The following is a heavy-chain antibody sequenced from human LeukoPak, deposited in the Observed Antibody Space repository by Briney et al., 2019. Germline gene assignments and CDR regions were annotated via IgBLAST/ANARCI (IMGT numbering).Heavy chain of an antibody. Sequence: PGGSLRLSCAASGFTFSGSAMHWVRQASGKGLEWVGRIRSKANSYATAYAASVKGRFTISRDDSKNTAYLQMNSLRAEDTAVYYCARDSYYDYVWGSYRYRLNYFDYWGQGTLVTVSS. CDR2: IRSKANSYAT. CDR1: GFTFSGSA. J-gene: IGHJ4*02. D-gene: IGHD3-16*02. CDR3: ARDSYYDYVWGSYRYRLNYFDY. V-gene: IGHV3-73*01.